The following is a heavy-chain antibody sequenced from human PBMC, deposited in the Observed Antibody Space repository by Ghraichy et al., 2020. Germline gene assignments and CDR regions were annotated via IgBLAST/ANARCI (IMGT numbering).Heavy chain of an antibody. CDR3: ARVDVVVVAGYYYYGMDV. V-gene: IGHV4-4*02. Sequence: GSLRLSCAVSGGSISSSNWWSWVRQPPGKGLEWIGEIYHSGSTNYNPSLKSRVTISVDKSKNQFSLKLSSVTAADTAVYYCARVDVVVVAGYYYYGMDVWGQGTTVTVSS. CDR2: IYHSGST. CDR1: GGSISSSNW. D-gene: IGHD2-15*01. J-gene: IGHJ6*02.